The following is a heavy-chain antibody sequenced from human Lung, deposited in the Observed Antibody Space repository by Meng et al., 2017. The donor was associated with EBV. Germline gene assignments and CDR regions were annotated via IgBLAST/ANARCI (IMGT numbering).Heavy chain of an antibody. CDR3: ARVGWRQWSFDL. Sequence: QVQLQESGPGLVKPSQTLSRTWTVSGGSISSGDYYWSWIRQPPGKGLELIGHIYYSGSTSYNPSLKSRVTISVDTSNNQFSLKLSSVTAADTAMYYCARVGWRQWSFDLWGRGTLVTVSS. CDR2: IYYSGST. CDR1: GGSISSGDYY. J-gene: IGHJ2*01. D-gene: IGHD5-18*01. V-gene: IGHV4-30-4*01.